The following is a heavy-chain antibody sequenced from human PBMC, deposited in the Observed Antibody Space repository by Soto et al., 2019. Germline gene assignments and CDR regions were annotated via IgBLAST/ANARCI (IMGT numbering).Heavy chain of an antibody. J-gene: IGHJ4*02. CDR2: INHSGST. Sequence: SETLSLTCAVYGGSFSGYYWSWIRQPPGKGLEWIGEINHSGSTNYNPSLKSRVTISVDTSKNQFSLKLSSVTAADTAVYYCAPMVYGDYPTAYGYWGQGTLVTVSS. D-gene: IGHD4-17*01. CDR1: GGSFSGYY. CDR3: APMVYGDYPTAYGY. V-gene: IGHV4-34*01.